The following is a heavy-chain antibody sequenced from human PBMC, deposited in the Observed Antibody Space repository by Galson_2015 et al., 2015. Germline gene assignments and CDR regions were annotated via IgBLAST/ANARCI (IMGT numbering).Heavy chain of an antibody. Sequence: GKGLAWVSYIRSSSSTIYYADSVKGRFTISRDNAKNSLYLQMNSLRDEDTAVYYCAREPYCSGGSCYGFDYWGQGTLVTVSS. J-gene: IGHJ4*02. CDR2: IRSSSSTI. CDR3: AREPYCSGGSCYGFDY. V-gene: IGHV3-48*02. D-gene: IGHD2-15*01.